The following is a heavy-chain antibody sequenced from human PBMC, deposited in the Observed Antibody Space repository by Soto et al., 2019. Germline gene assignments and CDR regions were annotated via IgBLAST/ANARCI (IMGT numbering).Heavy chain of an antibody. V-gene: IGHV3-11*01. CDR3: VRPYYSSSWFPFDR. CDR1: GFYFVDYY. J-gene: IGHJ4*02. Sequence: PWGSLRLSCTGSGFYFVDYYIIWSRHSPGKGLEWVSYIDSGDGTTYYTDSVKGRFTISRDNAKKTVYLQMSSLRVEDTALYYCVRPYYSSSWFPFDRWGQGTLVTVSS. D-gene: IGHD6-13*01. CDR2: IDSGDGTT.